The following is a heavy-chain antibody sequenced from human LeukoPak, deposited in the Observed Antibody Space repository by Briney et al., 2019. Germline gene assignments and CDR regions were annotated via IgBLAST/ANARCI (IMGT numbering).Heavy chain of an antibody. CDR2: IYYSGST. CDR3: ARDRYSDGYDY. V-gene: IGHV4-59*01. Sequence: PSETLSLTCTVSGGSISSYYWSWIRQPPGKGLEWMGYIYYSGSTNYNPSLKSRVTISVDTSKNQFSLKLSSVTAADTAVYYCARDRYSDGYDYWGQGTLVTVSS. J-gene: IGHJ4*02. D-gene: IGHD5-18*01. CDR1: GGSISSYY.